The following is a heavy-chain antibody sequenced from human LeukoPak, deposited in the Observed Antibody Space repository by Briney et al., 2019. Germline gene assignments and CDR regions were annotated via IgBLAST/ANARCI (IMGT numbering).Heavy chain of an antibody. Sequence: ASVKVSCKASGYTFTAYYIHWVRQAPGQGLEWMGRINPNSGGTNYAQKFQGRVTMTRDTSISTAYMELSRLRSDDTAVYYCAREEWELGGHDYWGQGTLVTVSS. J-gene: IGHJ4*02. CDR3: AREEWELGGHDY. D-gene: IGHD1-26*01. CDR2: INPNSGGT. CDR1: GYTFTAYY. V-gene: IGHV1-2*06.